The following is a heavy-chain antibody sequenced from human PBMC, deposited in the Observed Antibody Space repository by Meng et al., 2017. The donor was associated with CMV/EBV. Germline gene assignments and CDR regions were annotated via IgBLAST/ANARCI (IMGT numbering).Heavy chain of an antibody. D-gene: IGHD2-2*01. CDR1: GGTFSSYT. Sequence: SVKVSCKASGGTFSSYTISWVRQAPGQGLEWMGRIIPILGIANYAQKFQDRVTITADKSTSTAYMELSSLRSEDTAVYYCARDGRYCSSTSCYVVGNYYYYYGMDVWGQGTTVTVSS. J-gene: IGHJ6*02. V-gene: IGHV1-69*04. CDR3: ARDGRYCSSTSCYVVGNYYYYYGMDV. CDR2: IIPILGIA.